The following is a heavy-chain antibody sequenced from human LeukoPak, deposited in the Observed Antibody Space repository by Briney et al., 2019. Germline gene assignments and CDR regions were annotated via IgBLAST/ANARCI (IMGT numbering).Heavy chain of an antibody. V-gene: IGHV1-18*01. CDR2: ISAYNGNT. Sequence: ASVKVSCKASGYTFTSYGISWVRQAPGPGLEWMGWISAYNGNTNYAQKLQGRVTMTTDTSTSTAYMELRSLRSDDTAVYYCARDHYYDFWSGYFPGYWGQGTLVTVSS. CDR1: GYTFTSYG. D-gene: IGHD3-3*01. J-gene: IGHJ4*02. CDR3: ARDHYYDFWSGYFPGY.